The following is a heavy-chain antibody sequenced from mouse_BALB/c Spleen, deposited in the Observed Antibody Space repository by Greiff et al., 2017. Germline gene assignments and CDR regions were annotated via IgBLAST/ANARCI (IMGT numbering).Heavy chain of an antibody. J-gene: IGHJ3*01. Sequence: QVQLKQSGPELVKPGASVKISCKASGYAFSSSWMNWVKQRPGQGLEWIGRIYPGDGDTNYNGKFKGKATLTADKSSSTAYMQLSSLTSVDSAVYFCARSMITTGFAYWGQGTLVTVSA. V-gene: IGHV1-82*01. CDR2: IYPGDGDT. CDR3: ARSMITTGFAY. D-gene: IGHD2-4*01. CDR1: GYAFSSSW.